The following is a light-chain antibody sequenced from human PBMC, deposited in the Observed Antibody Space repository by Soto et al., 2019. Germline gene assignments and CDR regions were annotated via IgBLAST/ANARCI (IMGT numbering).Light chain of an antibody. Sequence: IQMTQSPSTLSASLGERVTITCRASQSISSWLAWYQQKPGKAPKLLIYDASNLESGVPSRFSGSGSGTEFTLTISSLQPDDSATYYCQQYTSYSQTFGQGTNVDIK. J-gene: IGKJ1*01. V-gene: IGKV1-5*01. CDR3: QQYTSYSQT. CDR1: QSISSW. CDR2: DAS.